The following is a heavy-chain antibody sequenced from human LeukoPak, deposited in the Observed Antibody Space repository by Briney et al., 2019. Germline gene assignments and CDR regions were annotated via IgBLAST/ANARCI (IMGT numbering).Heavy chain of an antibody. CDR2: IYYSGST. D-gene: IGHD4-17*01. CDR1: GGSISSSSYY. CDR3: ATSATVTNQKRAWFDP. V-gene: IGHV4-39*07. Sequence: SETLSLTCTVSGGSISSSSYYWGWIRQPPGKGLEWIGTIYYSGSTYYNPSLKSRVTISVDTSKNQFSLKLSSVTAADTAVYYCATSATVTNQKRAWFDPWGQGTLVTVSS. J-gene: IGHJ5*02.